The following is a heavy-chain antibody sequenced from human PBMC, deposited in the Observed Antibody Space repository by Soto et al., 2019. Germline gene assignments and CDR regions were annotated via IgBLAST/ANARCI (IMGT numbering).Heavy chain of an antibody. CDR3: AAGGGGSRY. CDR2: INPGNGDT. CDR1: GYTFISYA. Sequence: QVQLVQSEAEEKKPGASVKVSCKASGYTFISYAMHWVRQAPGQSLEWMGWINPGNGDTKYSQTLQGRVTLTRDASASTAYMELTSLSSDDTAVYYCAAGGGGSRYWGQGTLVTVSS. V-gene: IGHV1-3*05. J-gene: IGHJ4*02. D-gene: IGHD2-15*01.